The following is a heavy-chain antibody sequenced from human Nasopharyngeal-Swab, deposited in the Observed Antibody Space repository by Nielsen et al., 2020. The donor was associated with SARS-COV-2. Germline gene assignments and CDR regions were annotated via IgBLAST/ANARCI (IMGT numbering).Heavy chain of an antibody. J-gene: IGHJ3*02. CDR3: AKDLRVTTSAFDI. Sequence: GESLKISCAASGFTFSSYDMSWVRQAPGKGLEWVSAISGSGGSTYYADSVKGRFTISRDNSKNTLYLQMNSLRAEDTAVYYCAKDLRVTTSAFDIWGQGTMVTVSS. D-gene: IGHD4-17*01. V-gene: IGHV3-23*01. CDR1: GFTFSSYD. CDR2: ISGSGGST.